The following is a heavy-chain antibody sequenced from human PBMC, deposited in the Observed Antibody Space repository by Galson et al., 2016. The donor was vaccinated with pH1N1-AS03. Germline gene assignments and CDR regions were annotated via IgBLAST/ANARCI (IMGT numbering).Heavy chain of an antibody. J-gene: IGHJ4*02. CDR2: ISWNGGGM. V-gene: IGHV3-9*01. CDR1: GFSFDDYA. D-gene: IGHD3-22*01. CDR3: AKAGDSGYYEYYFDY. Sequence: SLRLSCAASGFSFDDYAMYWVRQAPGKGLEWVSTISWNGGGMDYADSVKGRFTISRDNAMNSLYLHMNSLRAEDTALYYCAKAGDSGYYEYYFDYWGQGTLATVSS.